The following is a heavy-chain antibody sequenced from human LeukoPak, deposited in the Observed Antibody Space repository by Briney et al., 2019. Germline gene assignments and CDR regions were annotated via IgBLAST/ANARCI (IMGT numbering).Heavy chain of an antibody. V-gene: IGHV3-48*03. Sequence: PGGSLRLSCAASGFTFSSYEMNRVRQAPGKGLEWVSYISSSGSTIYYADSVKGRFTISRDNAKNSLYLQMNSLRPDDTALYYCSTDPRLLIYWGHGTLVTVSS. CDR2: ISSSGSTI. J-gene: IGHJ4*01. CDR1: GFTFSSYE. D-gene: IGHD2-8*01. CDR3: STDPRLLIY.